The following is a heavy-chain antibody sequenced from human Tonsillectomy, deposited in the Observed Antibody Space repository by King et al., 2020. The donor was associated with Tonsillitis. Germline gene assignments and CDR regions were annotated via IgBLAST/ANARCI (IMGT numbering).Heavy chain of an antibody. J-gene: IGHJ4*02. V-gene: IGHV5-51*01. Sequence: VQLVESGAEVKKPGESLKISCKGSGYSFTSYWIGWVRQMPGKGLEWMGIIYPGDSDTRYSPSFQGQVTFSADKFIRTAYLQWSSLKASDTAMYYCARPAGYCSSTSAGCYFEYWGQGTLVTVSS. CDR3: ARPAGYCSSTSAGCYFEY. CDR1: GYSFTSYW. CDR2: IYPGDSDT. D-gene: IGHD2-2*01.